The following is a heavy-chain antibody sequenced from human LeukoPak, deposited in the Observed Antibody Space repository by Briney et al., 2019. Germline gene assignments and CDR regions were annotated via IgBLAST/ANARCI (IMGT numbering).Heavy chain of an antibody. CDR2: IKRDGSEK. J-gene: IGHJ3*02. V-gene: IGHV3-7*01. CDR3: ASEAPWSGYHDAFDI. Sequence: GGSLRLSCAASGFTFSSYWMSWVRQAPGKGLEWVANIKRDGSEKSYVDSVKGRFTISRDNAKNSLYLQMNSLRAEDTAVYYCASEAPWSGYHDAFDIWGQGTMVTVSS. D-gene: IGHD3-3*01. CDR1: GFTFSSYW.